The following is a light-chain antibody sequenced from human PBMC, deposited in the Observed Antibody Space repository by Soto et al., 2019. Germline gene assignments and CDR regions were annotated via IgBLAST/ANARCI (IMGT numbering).Light chain of an antibody. J-gene: IGLJ2*01. V-gene: IGLV2-14*01. Sequence: QSALTQPASVSGSPGQSITISCTGTSSDVGGYNYLSWYQQHPDKAPKLMIYDVSNRPSGVSNRFSGSKSGNTASLTISGLQAEDEADYYCSSYTSSSTLVFGGGTKLTVL. CDR3: SSYTSSSTLV. CDR2: DVS. CDR1: SSDVGGYNY.